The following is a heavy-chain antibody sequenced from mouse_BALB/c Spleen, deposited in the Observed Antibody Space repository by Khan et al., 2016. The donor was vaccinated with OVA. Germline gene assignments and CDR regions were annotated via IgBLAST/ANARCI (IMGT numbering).Heavy chain of an antibody. J-gene: IGHJ3*01. V-gene: IGHV1-18*01. D-gene: IGHD2-2*01. Sequence: VRLQQSGPELVKPGASVKIPCKAAGYTFTDYNMAWVKQSHGKILEWIGDILPNNDGSIYNQKFKGKATLTVDKSSNTAYMELRSLTSEDTEVDYCARHGYGGFAYWGQGSLVTASA. CDR2: ILPNNDGS. CDR1: GYTFTDYN. CDR3: ARHGYGGFAY.